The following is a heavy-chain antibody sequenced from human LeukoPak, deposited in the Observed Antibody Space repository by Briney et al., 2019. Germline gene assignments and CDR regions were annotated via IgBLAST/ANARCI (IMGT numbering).Heavy chain of an antibody. CDR2: ISSSGSTI. CDR1: GFTFSDYY. V-gene: IGHV3-11*01. Sequence: GGSLRLSCAASGFTFSDYYMSWIRQAPGKGLEWVSYISSSGSTIYYADSVKGRFTISRDNAKNSLYLQMNSLRAEDTAVYYCARLNCSSTSCYRVRHYYYGMDVWGQGTTVTVSS. J-gene: IGHJ6*02. CDR3: ARLNCSSTSCYRVRHYYYGMDV. D-gene: IGHD2-2*01.